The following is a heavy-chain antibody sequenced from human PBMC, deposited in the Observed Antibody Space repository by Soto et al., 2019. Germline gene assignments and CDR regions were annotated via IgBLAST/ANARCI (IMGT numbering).Heavy chain of an antibody. Sequence: QVQLVQSGAEVKKPGSSVKVSCKASGGTFSSYSINWVRPAPGQGLEWMGEIIPIFGTANYAQKFQGRVTITADESTSTAYMELCSLRSEDTAVYYCARDGGRHSGGIDYWGQGTLVTVSS. CDR3: ARDGGRHSGGIDY. CDR1: GGTFSSYS. CDR2: IIPIFGTA. D-gene: IGHD1-26*01. V-gene: IGHV1-69*01. J-gene: IGHJ4*02.